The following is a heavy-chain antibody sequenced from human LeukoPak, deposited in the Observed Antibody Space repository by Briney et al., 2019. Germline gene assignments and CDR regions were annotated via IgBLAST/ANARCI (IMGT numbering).Heavy chain of an antibody. D-gene: IGHD3-10*01. J-gene: IGHJ4*02. Sequence: GTSVKVSCTASGYTFTAYYMHWVRQAPGQGLEWMRWINPNSGDTNFAQKFQGRVTMTRDTSINTAYMELSRLRPDDTAVYYCARGGRNYYGSGDNDYWGQGTLVTVSS. CDR2: INPNSGDT. CDR1: GYTFTAYY. V-gene: IGHV1-2*02. CDR3: ARGGRNYYGSGDNDY.